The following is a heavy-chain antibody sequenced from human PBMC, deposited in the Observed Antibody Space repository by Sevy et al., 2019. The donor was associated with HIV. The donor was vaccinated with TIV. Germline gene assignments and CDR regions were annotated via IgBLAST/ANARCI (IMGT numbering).Heavy chain of an antibody. D-gene: IGHD1-1*01. Sequence: SETLSLTCTVSGGSINSRNSYWGWIRQPPGKGLEWIGIIYYSGVTYYNPSLKSRVTISVDTSKNQFSLKLSSVTAADTAVYYCARLDATRPKGYYFDYWGQGTLVTVSS. CDR3: ARLDATRPKGYYFDY. J-gene: IGHJ4*02. CDR2: IYYSGVT. V-gene: IGHV4-39*01. CDR1: GGSINSRNSY.